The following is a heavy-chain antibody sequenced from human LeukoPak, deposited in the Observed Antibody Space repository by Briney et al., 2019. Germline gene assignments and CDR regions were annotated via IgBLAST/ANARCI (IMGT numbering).Heavy chain of an antibody. CDR2: IYTSGST. V-gene: IGHV4-4*07. Sequence: PSETLSLTCTVSGGSISSYYWSWIRQPAGKGLEWIGRIYTSGSTNYNPSLKSRVTMSVDTSKNQFSLKLSSVTAADTAVYYCARMVSGSITIFGVVNYYFDYWGQGTLVTVSS. CDR1: GGSISSYY. D-gene: IGHD3-3*01. CDR3: ARMVSGSITIFGVVNYYFDY. J-gene: IGHJ4*02.